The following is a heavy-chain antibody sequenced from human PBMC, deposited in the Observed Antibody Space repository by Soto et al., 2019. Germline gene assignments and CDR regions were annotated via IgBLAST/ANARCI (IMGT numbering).Heavy chain of an antibody. V-gene: IGHV4-39*01. CDR3: ARHLCNYGDWAFDF. CDR2: LYYTGRT. Sequence: QLLLQESGPGLVKPSETLSLTCAVSGASISESSHYWAWIRQPPGKGLEWIASLYYTGRTYYNPPLRRRLTLSIDTSRDQFSLNLSSVTAADMAVYYWARHLCNYGDWAFDFWGQGTLVPVSS. J-gene: IGHJ4*02. CDR1: GASISESSHY. D-gene: IGHD4-17*01.